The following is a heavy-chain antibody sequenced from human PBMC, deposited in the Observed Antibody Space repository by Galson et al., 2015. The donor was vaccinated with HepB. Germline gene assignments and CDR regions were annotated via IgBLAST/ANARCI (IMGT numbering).Heavy chain of an antibody. CDR3: ARVGGPWGVVVPATYLRYYYYYMDV. CDR2: INHSGST. CDR1: GGSFSGYY. Sequence: LSLTCAVYGGSFSGYYWSWIRQPPGKGLEWIGEINHSGSTNYNPSLKSRVTISVDTSKNQFSLKLSSVTAADTAVYYCARVGGPWGVVVPATYLRYYYYYMDVWGKGTTVTVSS. V-gene: IGHV4-34*01. J-gene: IGHJ6*03. D-gene: IGHD2-2*01.